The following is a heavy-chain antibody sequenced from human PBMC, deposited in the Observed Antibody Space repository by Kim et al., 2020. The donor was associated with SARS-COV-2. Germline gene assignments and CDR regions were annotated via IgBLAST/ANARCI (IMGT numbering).Heavy chain of an antibody. V-gene: IGHV3-48*02. J-gene: IGHJ5*02. Sequence: GGSLRRSCVASGFIFSDYHMNWVRQPPGKGLEWLSYISTNSRAIYYADSVKGRFTISRDNAKNSLYLQVNSLRDEDTAVYYCARVWPSNTGFDPWGQGTLVTVSS. CDR3: ARVWPSNTGFDP. D-gene: IGHD3-10*01. CDR1: GFIFSDYH. CDR2: ISTNSRAI.